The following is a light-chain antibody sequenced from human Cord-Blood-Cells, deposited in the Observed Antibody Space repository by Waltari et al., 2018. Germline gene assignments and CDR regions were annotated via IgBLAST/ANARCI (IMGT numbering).Light chain of an antibody. CDR2: AAS. CDR3: QQSYRTPFT. CDR1: QSISSY. Sequence: DIQMTQSPSYLSASVGDRVTITCRASQSISSYLNWYQQKPGKAPKRLIYAASSVQSGVPSSFSGSGSGTDFTLTISSLQPEDFATYYCQQSYRTPFTFGPGTKVDIK. V-gene: IGKV1-39*01. J-gene: IGKJ3*01.